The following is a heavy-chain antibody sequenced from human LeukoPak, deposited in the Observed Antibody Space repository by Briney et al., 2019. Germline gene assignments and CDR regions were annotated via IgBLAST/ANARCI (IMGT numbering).Heavy chain of an antibody. CDR3: ARYFRGYSGYVLGGMDV. V-gene: IGHV1-18*01. D-gene: IGHD5-12*01. J-gene: IGHJ6*02. CDR2: ISAYNGNT. CDR1: GYTFTSYG. Sequence: GASVTVSCKASGYTFTSYGISWVRQAPGQGLEWMGWISAYNGNTNYAQKLQGRVTMTTDTSTSTAYMELRSLRSDDTAVYYCARYFRGYSGYVLGGMDVWGQGTTVTVSS.